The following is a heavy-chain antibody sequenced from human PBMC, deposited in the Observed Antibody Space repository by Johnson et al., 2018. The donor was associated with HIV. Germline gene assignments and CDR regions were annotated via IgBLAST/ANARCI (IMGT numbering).Heavy chain of an antibody. Sequence: QVQLVESGGGVVQPGRSLRLSCAASGFTFSSYAMHWVRQAPGKGLEWVAVISYDGSNKYYADSVKGRFTISRDNSKNTLYLQMNSLRAEDTAVYYCAKCIWGRSLIDAFDIWGQGTMVTVSS. V-gene: IGHV3-30-3*02. CDR2: ISYDGSNK. CDR3: AKCIWGRSLIDAFDI. J-gene: IGHJ3*02. CDR1: GFTFSSYA. D-gene: IGHD3-16*01.